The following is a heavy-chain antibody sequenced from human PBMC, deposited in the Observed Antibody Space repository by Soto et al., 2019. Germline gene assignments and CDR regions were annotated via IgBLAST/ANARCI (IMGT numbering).Heavy chain of an antibody. J-gene: IGHJ6*02. Sequence: SETLSLTCTVSGGSISSADYYWSWVRQPPGKGLEWIGYIYYSGSTFFNPSLKSRVTISKDTSRNQFSLRLNSVTAADTAVYYCARAIVVTIGGMDVWGQGTTVTVS. D-gene: IGHD5-12*01. CDR2: IYYSGST. CDR3: ARAIVVTIGGMDV. V-gene: IGHV4-30-4*01. CDR1: GGSISSADYY.